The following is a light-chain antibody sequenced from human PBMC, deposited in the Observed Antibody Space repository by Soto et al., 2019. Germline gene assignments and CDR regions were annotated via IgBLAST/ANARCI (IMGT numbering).Light chain of an antibody. J-gene: IGKJ4*01. V-gene: IGKV3-15*01. Sequence: EVVMTQSPATLSVSPGERATLSCRASQFVSTNLAWYQQKAGQAHRLLIYSASTRATGIPARFSGSGSGTEFTLTINCLQCEDSAVYYCHQFNNWPPLTVGGGTKVDIK. CDR3: HQFNNWPPLT. CDR1: QFVSTN. CDR2: SAS.